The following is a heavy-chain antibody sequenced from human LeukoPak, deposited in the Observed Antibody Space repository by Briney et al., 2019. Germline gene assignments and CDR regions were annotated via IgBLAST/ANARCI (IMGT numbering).Heavy chain of an antibody. V-gene: IGHV4-59*08. CDR2: IYYSGAT. CDR3: ARFGITVARGGKYYFDY. J-gene: IGHJ4*02. CDR1: GGSISNFY. D-gene: IGHD3-10*01. Sequence: SETLSLTCTVSGGSISNFYWSSIRHPPRNGLERIGHIYYSGATKYKPSLKSRITISVDTSKSQFSLMLSSVNPAYTSVYYCARFGITVARGGKYYFDYWGQGTLVTVSS.